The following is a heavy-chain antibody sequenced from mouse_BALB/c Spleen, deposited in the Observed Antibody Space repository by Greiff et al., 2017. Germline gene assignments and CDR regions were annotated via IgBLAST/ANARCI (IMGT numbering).Heavy chain of an antibody. V-gene: IGHV5-17*02. CDR2: ISSGSSTI. Sequence: EVKLVESGGGLVQPGGSRKLSCAASGFTFSSFGMHWVRQAPEKGLEWVAYISSGSSTIYYADTVKGRFTISRDNPKNNLYLQMSSLKSEDTAMYYCARSLNYYGSRYAMDYWGQGTSVTVSS. CDR3: ARSLNYYGSRYAMDY. J-gene: IGHJ4*01. D-gene: IGHD1-1*01. CDR1: GFTFSSFG.